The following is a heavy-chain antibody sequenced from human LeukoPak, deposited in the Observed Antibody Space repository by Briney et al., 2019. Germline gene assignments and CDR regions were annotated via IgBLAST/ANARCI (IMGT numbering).Heavy chain of an antibody. V-gene: IGHV3-30*18. CDR2: ISYDGSNK. J-gene: IGHJ6*04. CDR1: GFTFSSYG. D-gene: IGHD6-13*01. Sequence: GGSLRLSCAASGFTFSSYGMHWVRQAPGKGLEWVAVISYDGSNKYYADSVKGRFTICRDNYKKMLYLQMKSLRAEDTAVYYRAKDLGYSSSWYVYYYYHGMDVWGKGTTVTVSS. CDR3: AKDLGYSSSWYVYYYYHGMDV.